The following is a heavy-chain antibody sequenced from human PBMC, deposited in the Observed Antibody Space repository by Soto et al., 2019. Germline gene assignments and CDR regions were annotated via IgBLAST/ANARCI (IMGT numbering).Heavy chain of an antibody. CDR2: IVVGSGNT. D-gene: IGHD2-21*02. CDR1: GFTFTSSA. CDR3: AADRTYCAGDCYVD. Sequence: QMQLVQSGPEVKNPGTSVKVSCKASGFTFTSSAVQWVRQARGQRLEWIGWIVVGSGNTNYAQKFQERVTITRDMSTSTVYMELSSLRSEDTAVYYCAADRTYCAGDCYVDWGQGTLVTVSS. J-gene: IGHJ4*02. V-gene: IGHV1-58*01.